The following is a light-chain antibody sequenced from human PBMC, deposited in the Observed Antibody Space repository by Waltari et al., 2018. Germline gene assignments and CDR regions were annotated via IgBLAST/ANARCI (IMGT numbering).Light chain of an antibody. V-gene: IGKV1-13*02. J-gene: IGKJ2*01. Sequence: AVQLTQSPSSLSASVGDRVSITCRASQDISNALASYQQKAGKPPKLLIYDASTLESGVPSKFSGSGSGTYFTLTISSLQPEDFATYYCQHFNSYPPWTFGQGTNLEI. CDR1: QDISNA. CDR2: DAS. CDR3: QHFNSYPPWT.